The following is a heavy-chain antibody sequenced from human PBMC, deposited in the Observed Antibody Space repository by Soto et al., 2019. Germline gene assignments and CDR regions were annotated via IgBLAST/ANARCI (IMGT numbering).Heavy chain of an antibody. CDR3: AKSWGDTWQQSAFDI. J-gene: IGHJ3*02. Sequence: EVQLLESGGDLIQPGGSLRLSCAASGFNFSSYSMSWVRQVPGKGLEWVSGMSATGGSTYYADSVKGRFTTSRDNSRKTLYLQMNSVRADDTAVYYCAKSWGDTWQQSAFDIWGLGTMVTVSA. D-gene: IGHD5-18*01. V-gene: IGHV3-23*01. CDR1: GFNFSSYS. CDR2: MSATGGST.